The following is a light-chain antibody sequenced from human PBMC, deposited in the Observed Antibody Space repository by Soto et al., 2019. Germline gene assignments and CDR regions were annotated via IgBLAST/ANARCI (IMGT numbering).Light chain of an antibody. CDR1: SSNIRAGYA. Sequence: QSVLTQPPSVSGAPGQRVTISCTGSSSNIRAGYAVHWYQQLPGTAPKLLISDNTNRPSGVPDRFSASKSGTTASLAITGLQADDEAEYYCQSYDNSHDWDVIFGGRTKLTVL. J-gene: IGLJ2*01. CDR3: QSYDNSHDWDVI. CDR2: DNT. V-gene: IGLV1-40*01.